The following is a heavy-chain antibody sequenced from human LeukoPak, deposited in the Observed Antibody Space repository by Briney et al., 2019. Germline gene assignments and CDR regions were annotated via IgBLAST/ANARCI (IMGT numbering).Heavy chain of an antibody. CDR1: GGSISSSSYY. CDR2: IYYSGST. D-gene: IGHD4-23*01. J-gene: IGHJ4*02. V-gene: IGHV4-39*01. Sequence: SETLSLTCTVSGGSISSSSYYWGWIRQPPGKELEWIGSIYYSGSTYYNPSLKSRVTISVDTSKNQFSLKLSSVTAADTAVYYCARWALYRGKPLDYWGQGTLVTVSS. CDR3: ARWALYRGKPLDY.